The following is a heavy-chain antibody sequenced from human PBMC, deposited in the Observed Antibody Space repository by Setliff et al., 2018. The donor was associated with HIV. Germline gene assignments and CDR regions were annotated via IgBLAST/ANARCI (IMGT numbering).Heavy chain of an antibody. J-gene: IGHJ4*02. CDR2: MSYDGNNK. CDR3: ASIELAAMVPVDY. V-gene: IGHV3-30*15. Sequence: GGSLRLSCAASGFIFSSYAMHWVRQAPGKGLEWVAVMSYDGNNKYYADSVKGRFTISRDNSKNTLYLYMSSLRPEDTAVYYCASIELAAMVPVDYWGQGTLVTVSS. D-gene: IGHD5-18*01. CDR1: GFIFSSYA.